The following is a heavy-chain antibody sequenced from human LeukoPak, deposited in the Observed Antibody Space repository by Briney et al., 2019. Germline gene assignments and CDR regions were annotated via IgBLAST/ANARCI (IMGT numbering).Heavy chain of an antibody. D-gene: IGHD6-13*01. Sequence: SETLSLTCTVSGYSISSGYYWGWIRQPPGEGLEWIGTINHSGSTYYNPSLKSRVTISVDTSKKQFSLKLSSVTAADTAVYYCARERVFGSSWFGDFWGQGTLVTVSS. J-gene: IGHJ4*02. CDR3: ARERVFGSSWFGDF. CDR2: INHSGST. CDR1: GYSISSGYY. V-gene: IGHV4-38-2*02.